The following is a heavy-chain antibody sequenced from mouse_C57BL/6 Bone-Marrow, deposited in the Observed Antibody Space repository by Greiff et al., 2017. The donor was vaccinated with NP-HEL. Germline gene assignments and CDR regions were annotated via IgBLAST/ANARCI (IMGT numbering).Heavy chain of an antibody. D-gene: IGHD3-2*02. Sequence: EVHLVESGGGLVKPGGSLKLSCAASGFTFSSYAMSWVRQTPEKRLEWVATISDGGSYTYYPANVKGRFTISRDNAKNNLYLQMSHLKSEDTAVYYCARVSGYLYYAMDYWGQGTSVTVSS. CDR2: ISDGGSYT. J-gene: IGHJ4*01. V-gene: IGHV5-4*01. CDR3: ARVSGYLYYAMDY. CDR1: GFTFSSYA.